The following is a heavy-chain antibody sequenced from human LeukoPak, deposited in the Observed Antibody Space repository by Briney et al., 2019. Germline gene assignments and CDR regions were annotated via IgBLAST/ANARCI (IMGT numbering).Heavy chain of an antibody. CDR3: ATLVVGGH. J-gene: IGHJ4*02. Sequence: VASVKVSCKASGYSFTSYGMHWVRQAPGQRLEWMGWINAGNGNTKYSQKFKGRVTITGDTSASTAYMELNSLRSEDTAVYYCATLVVGGHWGQGTLVTVSS. V-gene: IGHV1-3*01. D-gene: IGHD2-21*01. CDR1: GYSFTSYG. CDR2: INAGNGNT.